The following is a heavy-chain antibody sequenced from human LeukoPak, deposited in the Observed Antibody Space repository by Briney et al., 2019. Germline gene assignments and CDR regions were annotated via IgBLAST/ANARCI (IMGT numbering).Heavy chain of an antibody. J-gene: IGHJ4*02. V-gene: IGHV3-48*03. CDR2: TSSSGTNI. CDR1: GFTFSSYE. D-gene: IGHD1-26*01. Sequence: GGSLRLSCAASGFTFSSYEMNWVRQAPGKGLEWVSYTSSSGTNIYYADSVKGRFTISRDNAKNSLYLQMNSLRAEDTAVYYCARMAGRGYCHHWGQGTLVTVSS. CDR3: ARMAGRGYCHH.